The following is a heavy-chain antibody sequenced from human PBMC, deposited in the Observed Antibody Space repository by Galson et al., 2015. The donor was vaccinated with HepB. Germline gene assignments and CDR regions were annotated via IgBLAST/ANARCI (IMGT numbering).Heavy chain of an antibody. CDR3: ARVKGAREWLPGGGVVY. CDR1: GFTFSSYA. D-gene: IGHD3-3*01. V-gene: IGHV3-30-3*01. CDR2: ISYDGSNK. J-gene: IGHJ4*02. Sequence: SLRLSCAASGFTFSSYAMHWVRQAPGKGLEWVAVISYDGSNKYYADSVKGRFTISRDNSKNTLYLQMNSLRAEDTAVYYCARVKGAREWLPGGGVVYWGQGTLVTVSS.